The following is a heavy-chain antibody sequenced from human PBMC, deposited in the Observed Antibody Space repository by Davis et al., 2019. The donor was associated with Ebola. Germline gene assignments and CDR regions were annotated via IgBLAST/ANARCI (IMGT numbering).Heavy chain of an antibody. D-gene: IGHD3-22*01. V-gene: IGHV4-61*02. J-gene: IGHJ4*02. CDR1: GGSISSSSYY. CDR2: IYTSGST. Sequence: PSETLSLTCTVSGGSISSSSYYWSWIRQPAGKGLEWIGRIYTSGSTNYNPSLKSRVTISVDTSKNQFSLKLSSVTAAGTAVYYCASSYDSSGYYYVSFDYWGQGTLVTVSS. CDR3: ASSYDSSGYYYVSFDY.